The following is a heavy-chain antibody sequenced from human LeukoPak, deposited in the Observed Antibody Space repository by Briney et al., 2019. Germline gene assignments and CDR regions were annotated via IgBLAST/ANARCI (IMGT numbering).Heavy chain of an antibody. J-gene: IGHJ5*02. Sequence: PGGSLRLSCAASGFTFSSCAMNWVRQAPGKGLEWVSVISGSGGTTVYADSVKGRFTISRDNSKNTVYLQMNSLRAEDTAVYYCAKDRLGALSWFDPWGQGTLVTVSS. CDR2: ISGSGGTT. CDR1: GFTFSSCA. V-gene: IGHV3-23*01. D-gene: IGHD3-16*01. CDR3: AKDRLGALSWFDP.